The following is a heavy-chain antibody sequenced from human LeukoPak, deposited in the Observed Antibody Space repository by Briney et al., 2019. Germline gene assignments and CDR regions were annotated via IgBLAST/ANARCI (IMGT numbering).Heavy chain of an antibody. CDR2: ITPMFGTA. Sequence: WASVKVSCKASGGTFSSYAINWVRQAPGQGLEWMGGITPMFGTAKYAQKFQGRVTITADEPTSTAYMELSGLRSEDTAVYYCARDSSEFRSLIFHWGQGTLVTVSS. D-gene: IGHD3-9*01. J-gene: IGHJ1*01. V-gene: IGHV1-69*13. CDR1: GGTFSSYA. CDR3: ARDSSEFRSLIFH.